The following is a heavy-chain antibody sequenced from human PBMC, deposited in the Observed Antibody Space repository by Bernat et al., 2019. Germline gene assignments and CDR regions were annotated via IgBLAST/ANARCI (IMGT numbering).Heavy chain of an antibody. J-gene: IGHJ6*02. CDR3: ARVGVVYQLLDHYYGLDV. CDR1: GYTFSVYG. CDR2: ISAYNGNI. D-gene: IGHD2-2*02. V-gene: IGHV1-18*01. Sequence: QVQLLQSGAEVKKPGASVKVSCKASGYTFSVYGISWVRQALCQGPEWMGWISAYNGNIKFAKNFQGRVNLTTDTSTRTAYMELRSLRSDDTAVYYCARVGVVYQLLDHYYGLDVWGQGTTVTVSS.